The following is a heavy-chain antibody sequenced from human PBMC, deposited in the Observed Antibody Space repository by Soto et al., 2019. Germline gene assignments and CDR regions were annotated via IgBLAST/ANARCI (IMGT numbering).Heavy chain of an antibody. V-gene: IGHV3-30-3*01. D-gene: IGHD3-10*01. CDR1: GFTFSSHS. Sequence: QVQLVESGGGVVQPGRSLRLSCAASGFTFSSHSIQWVRQAPGKGLEWVAVISYDGSIKYYADSVKGRFTISRDNSKNTAYLQMNSLRAEDTAVFYCAREWSTSGALDYRGQGTLVIVSS. J-gene: IGHJ4*02. CDR3: AREWSTSGALDY. CDR2: ISYDGSIK.